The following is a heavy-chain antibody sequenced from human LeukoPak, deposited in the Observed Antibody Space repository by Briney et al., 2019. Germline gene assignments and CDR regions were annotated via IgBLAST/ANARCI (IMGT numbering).Heavy chain of an antibody. CDR2: DYYSGSS. J-gene: IGHJ3*02. D-gene: IGHD3-22*01. Sequence: SETLSLTCTVSGGSITDYYWGWIRQPPGKGLEWIGYDYYSGSSNYNPSLKSRVTISVDTSKNQYSLKMSSVTAADTAVYYCARDLKLDGSSGYYAFDIWGQGTMVTVSS. V-gene: IGHV4-59*01. CDR1: GGSITDYY. CDR3: ARDLKLDGSSGYYAFDI.